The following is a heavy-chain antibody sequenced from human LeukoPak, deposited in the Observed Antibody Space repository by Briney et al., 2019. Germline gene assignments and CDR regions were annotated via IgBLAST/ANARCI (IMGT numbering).Heavy chain of an antibody. CDR2: ISSSSSYI. CDR1: GFTFSSYS. J-gene: IGHJ3*02. D-gene: IGHD4-17*01. V-gene: IGHV3-21*01. CDR3: ARYITATTDAFDI. Sequence: GGSLRLSCAASGFTFSSYSMNWVRQAPGKGLEWVSSISSSSSYIYYADSVKGRFTISRDNAKKSLYLQMNSLRAEDTAVYYCARYITATTDAFDIWGQGTMVTVSS.